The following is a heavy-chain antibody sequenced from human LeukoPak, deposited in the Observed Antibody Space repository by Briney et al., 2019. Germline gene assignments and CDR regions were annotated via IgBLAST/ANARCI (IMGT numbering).Heavy chain of an antibody. CDR1: GGSISSNIYF. Sequence: PSETLSLTCTVSGGSISSNIYFWGWIRQTPEKGLEWIGNIYFSGATYYNPSLKSRVTISVDTSKNQFSLSLSVVVAADTAVYYCAKLSSNWYFDSWGRGTLVTVSS. V-gene: IGHV4-39*01. CDR2: IYFSGAT. D-gene: IGHD1-1*01. CDR3: AKLSSNWYFDS. J-gene: IGHJ4*02.